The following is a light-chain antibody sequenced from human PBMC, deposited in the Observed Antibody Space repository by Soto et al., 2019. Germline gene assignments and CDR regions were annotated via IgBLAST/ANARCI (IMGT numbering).Light chain of an antibody. V-gene: IGKV3-15*01. J-gene: IGKJ2*01. CDR3: QQYHNWPYT. Sequence: EIVMTQSPATLSVSPGERASLSCRASQSVGSNLAWYQQTAGQAPRLLIYCASTRATGIPARFSGSGSGTEFTLTISSLQSEDAAVDACQQYHNWPYTFGQGTKLEIK. CDR1: QSVGSN. CDR2: CAS.